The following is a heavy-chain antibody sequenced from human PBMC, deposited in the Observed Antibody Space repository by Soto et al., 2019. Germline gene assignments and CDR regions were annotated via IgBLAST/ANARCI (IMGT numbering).Heavy chain of an antibody. CDR2: ISGSAATT. Sequence: EVQLLESGGGLVQPGGSLRLSCAACGFTFSSYAMSWVRQAPGKGLEWVSAISGSAATTFYADSVKGRFTVSRDNSKNTLYLQMNSLRAEDTAVYYCARGPRYCSGYSCDYYMDVWGKGTTVTVSS. CDR3: ARGPRYCSGYSCDYYMDV. CDR1: GFTFSSYA. J-gene: IGHJ6*03. V-gene: IGHV3-23*01. D-gene: IGHD2-15*01.